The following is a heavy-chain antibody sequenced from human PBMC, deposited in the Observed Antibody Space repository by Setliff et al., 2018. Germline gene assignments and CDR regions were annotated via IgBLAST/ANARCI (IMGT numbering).Heavy chain of an antibody. Sequence: GESLKISCKGSGYTFSTYWIGWVRQMPGKGLEWMGIIYPGDSETRYSPSFEGQVSISADTSISTAYLQWSSLKASDTAMYYCARGMEDTAMLAHWGQGTLVTVSS. D-gene: IGHD5-18*01. CDR1: GYTFSTYW. CDR3: ARGMEDTAMLAH. V-gene: IGHV5-51*01. CDR2: IYPGDSET. J-gene: IGHJ4*02.